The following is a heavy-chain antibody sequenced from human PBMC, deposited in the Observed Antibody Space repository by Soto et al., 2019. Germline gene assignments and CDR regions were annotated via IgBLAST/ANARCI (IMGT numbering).Heavy chain of an antibody. Sequence: QVQLVQSGAEVKKPGSSVKVSCKASGGTFSKSGISWVRQAPGQGLECMGVIMPTSGRPDYAQKFQGRVIITADESTSTAYMEVCGLTSKDTAVYYCARTTITGTSPPRGFFDLWGRGTLVTVSS. CDR2: IMPTSGRP. J-gene: IGHJ2*01. CDR1: GGTFSKSG. CDR3: ARTTITGTSPPRGFFDL. V-gene: IGHV1-69*01. D-gene: IGHD1-7*01.